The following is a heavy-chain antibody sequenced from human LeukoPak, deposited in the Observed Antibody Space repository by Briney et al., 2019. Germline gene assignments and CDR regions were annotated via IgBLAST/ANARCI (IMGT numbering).Heavy chain of an antibody. CDR2: INYGGNT. V-gene: IGHV4-39*07. Sequence: SSETLSLTCTVSGGSISSSAYHWGWIRQPPGKGLEWIGTINYGGNTYYNLSLKSRVTISVDTSKNQFSLKLSSVTAADTAVYYCATNYYDSSGFDYWGQGTLVTVSS. D-gene: IGHD3-22*01. J-gene: IGHJ4*02. CDR3: ATNYYDSSGFDY. CDR1: GGSISSSAYH.